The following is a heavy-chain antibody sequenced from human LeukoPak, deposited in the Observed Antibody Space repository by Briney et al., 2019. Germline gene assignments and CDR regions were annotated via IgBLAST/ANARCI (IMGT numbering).Heavy chain of an antibody. CDR2: INHSGIT. CDR3: ARVILINVYYYYYYMDV. J-gene: IGHJ6*03. Sequence: SETLPLTCAVYGGSFSGYFWSWIRQPPGKGLEWIGDINHSGITNHNPSLKSRLTISVDTSKNQFSLKLNSVTAADTAVYYCARVILINVYYYYYYMDVWDKGTTVTVSS. D-gene: IGHD3-10*01. V-gene: IGHV4-34*01. CDR1: GGSFSGYF.